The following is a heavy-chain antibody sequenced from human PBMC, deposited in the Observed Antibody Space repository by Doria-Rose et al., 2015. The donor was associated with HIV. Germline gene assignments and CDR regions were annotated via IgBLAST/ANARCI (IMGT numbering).Heavy chain of an antibody. J-gene: IGHJ4*02. CDR3: ARIKSSRWYHKYYFDF. Sequence: QVTLKESGPVLVKPTETLTLTCTVSGVSLSSPGMGVSWIRQPPGKALEWLASICSDDERSYKTSLKSRLTISRGTSKSQVVLTMTDIDPVDTATYYCARIKSSRWYHKYYFDFWGQGTL. V-gene: IGHV2-26*01. CDR1: GVSLSSPGMG. CDR2: ICSDDER. D-gene: IGHD6-13*01.